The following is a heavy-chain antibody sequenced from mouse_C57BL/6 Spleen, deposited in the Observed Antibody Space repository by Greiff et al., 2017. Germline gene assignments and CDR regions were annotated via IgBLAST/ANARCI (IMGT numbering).Heavy chain of an antibody. J-gene: IGHJ4*01. D-gene: IGHD2-4*01. CDR3: ARSEDDYDLYYAMDY. CDR1: GFTFTSYG. CDR2: IYPRSGYT. Sequence: QVQLLQSGAELARPGASLKLSCKASGFTFTSYGISWVKQRTGQGLEWIGEIYPRSGYTYYTDKFKGKVTLTAGKSSSTEYMRLRSLTSEDSAVYYCARSEDDYDLYYAMDYWGQGTSVTVSS. V-gene: IGHV1-81*01.